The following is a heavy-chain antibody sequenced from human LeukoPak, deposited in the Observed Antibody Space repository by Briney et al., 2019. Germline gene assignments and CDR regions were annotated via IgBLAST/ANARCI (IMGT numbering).Heavy chain of an antibody. CDR2: IYHSGST. V-gene: IGHV4-30-2*01. D-gene: IGHD1-7*01. CDR1: GGSISSGGYY. J-gene: IGHJ3*02. Sequence: PSETLSLTCTVSGGSISSGGYYWSWIRQPPGKGLEWIGYIYHSGSTYYNPSLKSRVTISVDRSKNQFSLKLSSVTAADTAVYYCARDGSISGKLELRGVPAFDIWGQGTMVTVSS. CDR3: ARDGSISGKLELRGVPAFDI.